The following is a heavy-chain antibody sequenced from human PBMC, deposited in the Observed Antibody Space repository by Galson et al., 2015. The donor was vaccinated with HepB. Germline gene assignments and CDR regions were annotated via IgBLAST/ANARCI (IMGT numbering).Heavy chain of an antibody. CDR3: AKDLRYYGSRTYLDY. D-gene: IGHD3-10*01. Sequence: SLRLSCAASGFTFSTYGMHWVRQAPGKGLERLAFIRYDGNDQFNADSVKGRFTISRDNPKDTLYLQMNSLRAEDTAIYYCAKDLRYYGSRTYLDYWGQGTLVTVSS. J-gene: IGHJ4*02. CDR2: IRYDGNDQ. CDR1: GFTFSTYG. V-gene: IGHV3-30*02.